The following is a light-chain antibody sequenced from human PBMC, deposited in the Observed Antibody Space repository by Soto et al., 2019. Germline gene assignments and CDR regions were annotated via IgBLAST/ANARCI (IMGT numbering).Light chain of an antibody. CDR3: QQYNDWPRT. CDR2: GAS. J-gene: IGKJ4*01. V-gene: IGKV3-15*01. Sequence: EVVMTQSPVTLSVSPGERATLFCRASQSVRSHLAWFQQKPGQAPNLLIFGASTRATGVPARFSGSESGTEFTLTTSSLQSEDVGLYFCQQYNDWPRTFGGGTKV. CDR1: QSVRSH.